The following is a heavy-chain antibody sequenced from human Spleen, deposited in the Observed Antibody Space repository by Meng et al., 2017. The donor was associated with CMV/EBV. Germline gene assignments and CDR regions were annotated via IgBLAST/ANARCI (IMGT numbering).Heavy chain of an antibody. J-gene: IGHJ6*02. CDR1: GCTFSSYS. D-gene: IGHD3-10*01. Sequence: GESLKISCGASGCTFSSYSINWVRQAPGKGLEWGSSISSSRSYIYYADSVKGRFTISRDNAKNSLFLQVNNLRAADTAVYYCARDYSSGYTYGRFYYGMDVWGQGTTVTVSS. V-gene: IGHV3-21*01. CDR2: ISSSRSYI. CDR3: ARDYSSGYTYGRFYYGMDV.